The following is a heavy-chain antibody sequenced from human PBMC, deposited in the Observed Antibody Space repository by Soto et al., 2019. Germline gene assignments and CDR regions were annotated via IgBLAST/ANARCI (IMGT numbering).Heavy chain of an antibody. CDR1: GGSISSGDYY. V-gene: IGHV4-30-4*01. CDR2: IYYSGST. J-gene: IGHJ4*02. D-gene: IGHD3-10*01. CDR3: ARVVYSITMVRGVTRYYFDY. Sequence: SLTCTVSGGSISSGDYYWSWIRQPPGKGLEWIGYIYYSGSTYYNPSLKSRVTISVDTSKNQFSLKLSSVTAADTAVYYCARVVYSITMVRGVTRYYFDYWGQGTLVTVSS.